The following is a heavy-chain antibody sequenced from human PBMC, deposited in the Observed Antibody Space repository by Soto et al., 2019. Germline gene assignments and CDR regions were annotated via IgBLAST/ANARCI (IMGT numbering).Heavy chain of an antibody. J-gene: IGHJ6*02. V-gene: IGHV3-30*18. D-gene: IGHD4-4*01. CDR1: GFTFSSYG. Sequence: GGSLRLSCAASGFTFSSYGMHWVRQAPGKGLEWVAVISYDGSNKYYADSVKGRFTISRDNSKNTLYLQMNSLRAEDTAVYYCAKDSRLYRDYYYYGMDVWGQGTTVTVSS. CDR3: AKDSRLYRDYYYYGMDV. CDR2: ISYDGSNK.